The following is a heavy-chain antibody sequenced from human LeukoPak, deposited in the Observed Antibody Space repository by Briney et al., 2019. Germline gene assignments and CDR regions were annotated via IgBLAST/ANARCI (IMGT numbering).Heavy chain of an antibody. V-gene: IGHV1-2*02. J-gene: IGHJ5*02. CDR3: ARGFQVGYCSSTSCYSEWFDP. D-gene: IGHD2-2*01. CDR2: INPNSGGT. CDR1: GYTFTGYY. Sequence: ASVKVSCKASGYTFTGYYMHWVRQAPGQGLEWMGWINPNSGGTNYAQKFQGRATMTRDTSISTAYMELSRLRSDDTAVYYCARGFQVGYCSSTSCYSEWFDPWGQGTLVTVPS.